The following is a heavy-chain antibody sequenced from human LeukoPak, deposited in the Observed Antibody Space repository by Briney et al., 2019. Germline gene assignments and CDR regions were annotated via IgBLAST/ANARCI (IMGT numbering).Heavy chain of an antibody. CDR2: IHYNGNT. V-gene: IGHV4-59*08. D-gene: IGHD3-9*01. J-gene: IGHJ3*02. CDR1: GGYISSYY. CDR3: ARQGYDILTGYIDAFDI. Sequence: SETLSLTCTVSGGYISSYYWSWIRQPPGKGLEWIAYIHYNGNTNYNPSLKSRVTISIDTSKNQFSLKLRSVTAADTAIYYCARQGYDILTGYIDAFDIWGQGTMVTVSS.